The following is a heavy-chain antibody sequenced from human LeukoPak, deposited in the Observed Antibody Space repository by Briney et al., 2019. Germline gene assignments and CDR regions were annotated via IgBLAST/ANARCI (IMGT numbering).Heavy chain of an antibody. V-gene: IGHV3-15*01. CDR3: TTGCSSTTCYHWDNWFDP. Sequence: PGRSLRLSCAASGFTFDDYAMHWVRQAPGKGLEWVGRIKSKTNGGTTDYAAPVKGRFTISRDDSNDTLYLQMNSLKNEDTAVYYCTTGCSSTTCYHWDNWFDPWGQGTLVTVSS. CDR1: GFTFDDYA. J-gene: IGHJ5*02. D-gene: IGHD2-2*01. CDR2: IKSKTNGGTT.